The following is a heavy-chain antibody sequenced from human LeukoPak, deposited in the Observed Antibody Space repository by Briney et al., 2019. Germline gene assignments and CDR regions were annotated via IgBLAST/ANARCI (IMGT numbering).Heavy chain of an antibody. CDR3: ARIPLDYYDSSGFFDY. Sequence: GGSLRLSCAASGFTFSSYAMHWVRQAPGKGLEWVAVISYDGSNKYYADTVKGRITISRDNSKNTLYLQMNSLRAEDTDVYYCARIPLDYYDSSGFFDYWGQGTLVTVSS. D-gene: IGHD3-22*01. J-gene: IGHJ4*02. V-gene: IGHV3-30-3*01. CDR1: GFTFSSYA. CDR2: ISYDGSNK.